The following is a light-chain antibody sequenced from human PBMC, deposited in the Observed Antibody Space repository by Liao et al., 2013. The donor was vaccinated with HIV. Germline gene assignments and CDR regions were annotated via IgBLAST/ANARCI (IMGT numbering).Light chain of an antibody. V-gene: IGLV3-21*04. Sequence: SYVLTQPPSVSVAPGKTARITCGGNNIGSKKWCTGTSRGQARPLCLVMCYDSDRPSGIPERFSGSNSGNTATLSISRVEAGDEADYYCQVWDDNSNHWVFGGGTKLTVL. CDR3: QVWDDNSNHWV. CDR1: NIGSKK. CDR2: YDS. J-gene: IGLJ3*02.